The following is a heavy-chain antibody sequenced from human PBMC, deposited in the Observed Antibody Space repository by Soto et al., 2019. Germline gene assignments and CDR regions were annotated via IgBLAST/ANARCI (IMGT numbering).Heavy chain of an antibody. Sequence: PSETLSLTCTVSGGSISSSSYCWVCIRQPPGKGLEWSGSIYYSGSTYYNPSLKSRVTISVDTSKNQFSLKLSSVTAADTAVYYCARQLSSIAARYFYYSYGRDVWGQGTTVTVSS. J-gene: IGHJ6*02. CDR2: IYYSGST. D-gene: IGHD6-6*01. V-gene: IGHV4-39*01. CDR3: ARQLSSIAARYFYYSYGRDV. CDR1: GGSISSSSYC.